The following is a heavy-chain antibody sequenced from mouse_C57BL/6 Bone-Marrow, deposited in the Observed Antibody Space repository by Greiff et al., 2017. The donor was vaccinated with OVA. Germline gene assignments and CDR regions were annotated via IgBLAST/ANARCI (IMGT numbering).Heavy chain of an antibody. CDR1: GYTFTSYG. V-gene: IGHV1-81*01. D-gene: IGHD3-3*01. CDR3: ARDGDLGTAY. J-gene: IGHJ3*01. Sequence: QVQLKESGAELARPGASVKLSCKASGYTFTSYGISWVKQRTGQGLEWIGEIYPRSGNTYYNEKFKGKATLTADKSSSTAYMELRSLTSEDSAVYFCARDGDLGTAYWGQGTLVTVSA. CDR2: IYPRSGNT.